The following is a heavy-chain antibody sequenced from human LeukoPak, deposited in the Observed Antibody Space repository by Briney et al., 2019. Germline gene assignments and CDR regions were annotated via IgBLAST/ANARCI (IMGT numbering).Heavy chain of an antibody. Sequence: GGSVSLFCAASGFTFSTYSMKWVRQAPGEGLEWISYITSSSSAIYYTDSVKGRFTVSRDNAKNSLYLQMNSLRAEDTAVYYCARDNRGYDYWGQGTLVTVSS. CDR3: ARDNRGYDY. J-gene: IGHJ4*02. D-gene: IGHD5-12*01. CDR1: GFTFSTYS. CDR2: ITSSSSAI. V-gene: IGHV3-48*04.